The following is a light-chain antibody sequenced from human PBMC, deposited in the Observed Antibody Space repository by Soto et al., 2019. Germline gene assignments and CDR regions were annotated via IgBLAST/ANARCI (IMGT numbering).Light chain of an antibody. CDR3: QQANSYPWT. V-gene: IGKV1-12*01. CDR2: GSS. J-gene: IGKJ1*01. Sequence: IQMTQSPSSVSASVGYSFTITCRASQGVSDWVAWYQQKPGEAPKLMIYGSSSLLSGVPSRFSGTRSGTEFSFTISSLQTEDFATYYCQQANSYPWTFGQGTKV. CDR1: QGVSDW.